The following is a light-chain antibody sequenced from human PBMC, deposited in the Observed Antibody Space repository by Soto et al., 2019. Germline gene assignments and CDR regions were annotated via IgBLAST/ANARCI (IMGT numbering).Light chain of an antibody. J-gene: IGKJ1*01. CDR3: QQYGSSWT. CDR1: QSVSSSY. CDR2: GAS. Sequence: EIVLTQSPGTLSVSPGERSTLSFRASQSVSSSYLAWYQQKPGQAPRLLIYGASSRATGIPDRFSGSGSGTDFTLTISRLEPEDFAVYYCQQYGSSWTFGQGTKVDI. V-gene: IGKV3-20*01.